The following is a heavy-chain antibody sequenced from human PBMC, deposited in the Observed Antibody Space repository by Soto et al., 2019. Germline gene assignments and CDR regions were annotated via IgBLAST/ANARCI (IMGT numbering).Heavy chain of an antibody. D-gene: IGHD5-18*01. CDR1: GFTFSSYG. CDR3: ARANSYAVNYYGMDV. J-gene: IGHJ6*02. Sequence: QVQLVESGGGVVQPGRSLRLSCAASGFTFSSYGMHWVRQAPGKGLEWVAVIWYDGSNKYYADSVKGRFTISRDHSKNTLYLQMNNLGAEDTAVYYCARANSYAVNYYGMDVWGQGTTVTVSS. CDR2: IWYDGSNK. V-gene: IGHV3-33*01.